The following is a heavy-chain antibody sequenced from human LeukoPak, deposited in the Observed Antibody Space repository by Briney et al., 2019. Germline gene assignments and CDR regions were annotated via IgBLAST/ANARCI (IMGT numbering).Heavy chain of an antibody. CDR2: ISGGGDNT. Sequence: PGGSLRLSCAASGFTFNDYAMSWVRQAPGKGLEWVSRISGGGDNTFYADSVKGRFTASRDNIKSTLYLQMNSLTADDTALYYCARRGTFDYWGQGTLVTVSS. CDR3: ARRGTFDY. CDR1: GFTFNDYA. D-gene: IGHD1-1*01. V-gene: IGHV3-23*01. J-gene: IGHJ4*02.